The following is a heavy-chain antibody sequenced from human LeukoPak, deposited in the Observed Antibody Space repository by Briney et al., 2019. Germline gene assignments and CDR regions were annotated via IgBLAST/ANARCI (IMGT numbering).Heavy chain of an antibody. CDR3: ARVGDEVAYTRGYLDY. CDR2: ISYDGSKE. J-gene: IGHJ4*02. Sequence: GRSLRLSCAASGFPLSIYGMHWVRQAPGKGLEWVAAISYDGSKEYSADSVKGRFTISRHTSKNTLYLQMNSLRAEDTAVYYCARVGDEVAYTRGYLDYWGQGTLVTVSS. CDR1: GFPLSIYG. D-gene: IGHD3-16*01. V-gene: IGHV3-30*03.